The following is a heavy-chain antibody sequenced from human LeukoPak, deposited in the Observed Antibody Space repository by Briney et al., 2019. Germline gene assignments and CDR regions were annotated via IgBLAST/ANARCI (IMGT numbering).Heavy chain of an antibody. CDR2: ISSSGSTI. Sequence: GGSLRLSCAASGFTFSSYEMNWVRQAPGKGLEWVSYISSSGSTIYYADSVKGRFTISRDNAKNSLYLQMNSLRAEDTAVYYCVRLYYYGSGRTFFDYWGQGTLVSVS. D-gene: IGHD3-10*01. CDR1: GFTFSSYE. CDR3: VRLYYYGSGRTFFDY. J-gene: IGHJ4*02. V-gene: IGHV3-48*03.